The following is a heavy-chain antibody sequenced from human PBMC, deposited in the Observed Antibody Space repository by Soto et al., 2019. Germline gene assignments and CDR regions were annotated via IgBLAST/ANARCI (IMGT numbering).Heavy chain of an antibody. D-gene: IGHD3-16*01. CDR3: ARDPSILYYDYVWGSTGFDY. CDR2: ISYDGSNK. V-gene: IGHV3-30-3*01. CDR1: GFTFSSYA. J-gene: IGHJ4*02. Sequence: PGGSLRLSCAASGFTFSSYAMHWVRQAPGKGLEWVAVISYDGSNKYYADSVKGRFTISRDNSKNTLYLQMNSLRAEDTAVYYCARDPSILYYDYVWGSTGFDYWGQGTLVTVSS.